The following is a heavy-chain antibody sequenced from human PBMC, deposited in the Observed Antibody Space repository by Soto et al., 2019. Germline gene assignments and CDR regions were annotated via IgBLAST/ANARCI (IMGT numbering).Heavy chain of an antibody. CDR1: GGSISSYY. V-gene: IGHV4-59*01. CDR2: SFHSGST. Sequence: SETLSLTCTVSGGSISSYYWSWIRQPPGKGLEWIGYSFHSGSTNYNPSLQGRVAVSVDTAKNQVSLKLRSVTAADTAVYYCARVVDYDALTGYYRGAGWFDPWGQGTLVTVSS. CDR3: ARVVDYDALTGYYRGAGWFDP. D-gene: IGHD3-9*01. J-gene: IGHJ5*02.